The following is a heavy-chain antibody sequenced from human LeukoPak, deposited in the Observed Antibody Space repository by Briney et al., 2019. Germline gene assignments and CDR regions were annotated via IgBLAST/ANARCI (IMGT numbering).Heavy chain of an antibody. J-gene: IGHJ4*02. D-gene: IGHD6-6*01. V-gene: IGHV4-61*02. Sequence: SETLSLTCTVSGGSISSSSYYWSWIRQPAGKGLEWIGRIYTSGSTNYNPSLKSRVTISVDTSKNQFSLKLSSVTAADTAVYYCATDSSSSNGYWGQGTLVTVSS. CDR2: IYTSGST. CDR1: GGSISSSSYY. CDR3: ATDSSSSNGY.